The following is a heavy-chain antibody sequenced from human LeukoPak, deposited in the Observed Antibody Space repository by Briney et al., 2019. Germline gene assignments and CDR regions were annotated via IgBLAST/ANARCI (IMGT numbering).Heavy chain of an antibody. Sequence: SETLSLTCAVYGGSFSGYQWSWIRQPPGKGLESIGEINHSGSTNYNPSLKSRLTISVDTSKNQFSLNLRSVTAADTGVYYCARRPRNTGSDDGPSGLDYWGQGTLVTVSS. CDR2: INHSGST. V-gene: IGHV4-34*01. J-gene: IGHJ4*02. CDR3: ARRPRNTGSDDGPSGLDY. CDR1: GGSFSGYQ. D-gene: IGHD1-26*01.